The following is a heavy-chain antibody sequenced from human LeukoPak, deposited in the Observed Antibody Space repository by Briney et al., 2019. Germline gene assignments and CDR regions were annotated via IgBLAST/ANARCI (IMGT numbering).Heavy chain of an antibody. CDR3: ARDQGGSSYRHAFDI. J-gene: IGHJ3*02. Sequence: PSETLSLTCTVSGGSVSSADYYWSWIRHPPGKGLEWIEYIYHTGSNNYKYSLKSRVTISLDTSKNRFSLRLTSMTAADTAIYYCARDQGGSSYRHAFDIWGQGTMVTVSS. CDR2: IYHTGSN. CDR1: GGSVSSADYY. V-gene: IGHV4-61*08. D-gene: IGHD1-26*01.